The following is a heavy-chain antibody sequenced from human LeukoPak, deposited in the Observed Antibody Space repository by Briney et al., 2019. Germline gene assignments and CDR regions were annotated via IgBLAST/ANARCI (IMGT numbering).Heavy chain of an antibody. CDR3: VKEGRGYDFGFDF. Sequence: PGGSLRLSCAASGFSFSTYAMTWVRQAPGKGLEWVSSISSSGGSKYSADSVRGRLTISRGNSKNTLYLQMNSLRAEDTAIYYCVKEGRGYDFGFDFWGQGILVTVSS. CDR1: GFSFSTYA. V-gene: IGHV3-23*01. J-gene: IGHJ4*02. CDR2: ISSSGGSK. D-gene: IGHD3-3*01.